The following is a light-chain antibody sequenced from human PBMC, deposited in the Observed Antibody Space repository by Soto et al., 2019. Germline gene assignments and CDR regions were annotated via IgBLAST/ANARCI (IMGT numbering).Light chain of an antibody. CDR2: KAS. J-gene: IGKJ1*01. Sequence: DIQMTQSPSTLSASVGDRVTITCRASQSISSWLAWYQQKPGKAPKLLIHKASSLQSGVPSRLSGSGSGTEFTLTISSLDPDDFATYSRHQYNGYGRFGQGTKVEIK. V-gene: IGKV1-5*03. CDR1: QSISSW. CDR3: HQYNGYGR.